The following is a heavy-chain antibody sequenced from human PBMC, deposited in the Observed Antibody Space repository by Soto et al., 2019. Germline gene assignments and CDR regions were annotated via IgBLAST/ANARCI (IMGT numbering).Heavy chain of an antibody. CDR3: ARWHQLAYNLFDP. D-gene: IGHD6-13*01. CDR1: GYTFTSYA. J-gene: IGHJ5*02. Sequence: GASVKVSCKASGYTFTSYAISWVRQAPGQGLEWMGWISAYNGNTDYAQKFQGRVTMTTDTSTSTAYMELRSLRSDDTAVYYCARWHQLAYNLFDPWGQGTLVTAPQ. V-gene: IGHV1-18*01. CDR2: ISAYNGNT.